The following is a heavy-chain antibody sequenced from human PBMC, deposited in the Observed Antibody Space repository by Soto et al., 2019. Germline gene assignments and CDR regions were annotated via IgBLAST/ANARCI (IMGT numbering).Heavy chain of an antibody. D-gene: IGHD3-22*01. CDR2: ISDSSSTI. CDR3: ARDDYPYYDDSSGYHFDY. J-gene: IGHJ4*02. Sequence: SLRLLCAAFGFTYSTYNMNWVRQAPVKGQEWVSYISDSSSTIHYADSVKGRFTISRDNAKNSLYLQMNSLRAEDTAVYYCARDDYPYYDDSSGYHFDYWGQGALVTVSS. V-gene: IGHV3-48*01. CDR1: GFTYSTYN.